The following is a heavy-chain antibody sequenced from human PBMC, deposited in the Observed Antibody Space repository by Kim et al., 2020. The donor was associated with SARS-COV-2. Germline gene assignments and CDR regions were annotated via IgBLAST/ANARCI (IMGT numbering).Heavy chain of an antibody. CDR2: ISGSGGST. CDR3: AKDGCRVVVAATCGMDV. Sequence: GGSLRLSCAASGFTFSSYAMSWVRQAPGKGLEWVSAISGSGGSTYYADSMKGRFTISRDNSKNTLYLQMNSLRAEDTAVYYCAKDGCRVVVAATCGMDVWGQGTTVTVSS. V-gene: IGHV3-23*01. D-gene: IGHD2-15*01. J-gene: IGHJ6*02. CDR1: GFTFSSYA.